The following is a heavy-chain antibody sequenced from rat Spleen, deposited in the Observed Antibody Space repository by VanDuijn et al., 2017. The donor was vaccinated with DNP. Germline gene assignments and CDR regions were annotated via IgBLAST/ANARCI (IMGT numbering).Heavy chain of an antibody. CDR1: GFSLTSYG. V-gene: IGHV2S8*01. CDR3: ARPFNSGFG. J-gene: IGHJ2*01. CDR2: ISNSGIT. D-gene: IGHD4-3*01. Sequence: QVQLKESGPGLVQPSQTLSLTCTVSGFSLTSYGVSWVRQPPGKGLEWIAAISNSGITYYNSALKSRLSISGDTSKSQVCLKINSLQTEDTAIYFCARPFNSGFGWGQGVMVTVSS.